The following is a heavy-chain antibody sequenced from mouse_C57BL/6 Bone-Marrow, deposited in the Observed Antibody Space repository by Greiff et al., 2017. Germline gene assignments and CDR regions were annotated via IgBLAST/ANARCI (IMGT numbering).Heavy chain of an antibody. CDR2: IWSGGST. V-gene: IGHV2-2*01. CDR1: GFSLTSYG. D-gene: IGHD2-2*01. Sequence: QVQLKQSGPGLVQPSQSLSITCTVSGFSLTSYGVHWVRQSPGKGLEWLGAIWSGGSTDYNAAFISRLSISKDNSKSKVFFKMNSLQADDTAIYYCARNFGYDEGYYFDYWGQGTTLTVSS. CDR3: ARNFGYDEGYYFDY. J-gene: IGHJ2*01.